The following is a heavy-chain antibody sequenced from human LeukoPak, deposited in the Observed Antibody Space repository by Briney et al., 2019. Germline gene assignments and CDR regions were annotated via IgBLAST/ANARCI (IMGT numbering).Heavy chain of an antibody. CDR2: ISSSGSSI. CDR1: GFTFSSYS. CDR3: ARDHLNTAIDY. V-gene: IGHV3-48*01. D-gene: IGHD5-18*01. Sequence: PGGSLRLSCAASGFTFSSYSMNWVRQAPGKGLEWVSYISSSGSSIYYADSVKGRFTISRDNARNSLYLQMNSLRAEDTAVYYCARDHLNTAIDYWGQGTLVTVSS. J-gene: IGHJ4*02.